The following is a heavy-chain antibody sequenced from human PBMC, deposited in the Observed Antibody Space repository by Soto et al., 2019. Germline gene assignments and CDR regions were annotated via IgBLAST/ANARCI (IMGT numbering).Heavy chain of an antibody. CDR3: AKGHPGIAVAPPGYFDY. Sequence: GGSLRLSCAASGFTFSSYAMSWVRQAPGKGLEWVSAISGSGGSTYYADSVKGRFTISRDNSKNTLYLQMNSLRAEDTAVYYCAKGHPGIAVAPPGYFDYWGQGTLVTVSS. D-gene: IGHD6-19*01. CDR1: GFTFSSYA. J-gene: IGHJ4*02. V-gene: IGHV3-23*01. CDR2: ISGSGGST.